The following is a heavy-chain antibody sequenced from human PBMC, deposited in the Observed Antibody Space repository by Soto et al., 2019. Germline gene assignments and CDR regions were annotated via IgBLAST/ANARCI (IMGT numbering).Heavy chain of an antibody. J-gene: IGHJ4*02. Sequence: DVHLVESGGGLMQPGGSLGVSCAASGLGGDKLGWVRQAPGKGLEWVASLLTNGVTQYADSVKGRFTVSRDSSTNTQYLRMNSLRVEDTAVYYCARDRVGDGAYSLDYWAQGILVTVSS. CDR2: LLTNGVT. D-gene: IGHD3-10*01. CDR1: GLGGDK. V-gene: IGHV3-53*01. CDR3: ARDRVGDGAYSLDY.